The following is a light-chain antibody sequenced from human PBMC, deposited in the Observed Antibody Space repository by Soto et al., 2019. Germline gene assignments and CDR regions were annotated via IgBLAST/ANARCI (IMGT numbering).Light chain of an antibody. J-gene: IGKJ3*01. Sequence: DIQMTQSPTSLSASVGDRVTITCRASQGIRNCVAWYQQKPGKPPKLLIYAASTLQSGVPSRFSGSGSGTDFTLTINSLQPEDVATYSCQKYRSVPVFGPGTKVEI. CDR2: AAS. CDR1: QGIRNC. CDR3: QKYRSVPV. V-gene: IGKV1-27*01.